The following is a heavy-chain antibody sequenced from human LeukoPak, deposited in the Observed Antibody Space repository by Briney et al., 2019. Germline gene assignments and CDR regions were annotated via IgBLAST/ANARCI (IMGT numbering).Heavy chain of an antibody. D-gene: IGHD5-24*01. CDR3: AKEGRSLQTY. CDR1: GFMFSSNW. J-gene: IGHJ4*02. Sequence: GRSLRLSCAASGFMFSSNWMSWVRLAPGKGLEWVANIKKDGTETYYVDSVKGRFTNSRDNAKNSLYLQMNSLRVEDTAVYYCAKEGRSLQTYWGQGTLVTVSS. V-gene: IGHV3-7*03. CDR2: IKKDGTET.